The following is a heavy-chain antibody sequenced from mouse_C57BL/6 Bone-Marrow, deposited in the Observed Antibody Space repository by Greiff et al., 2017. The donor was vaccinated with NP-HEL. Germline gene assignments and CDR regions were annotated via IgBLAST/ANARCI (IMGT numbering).Heavy chain of an antibody. Sequence: VQLQQPGAELVKPGASVKLSCKASGYTFTSYWMHWVKQRPGRGLEWIGRIDPNSGGTKYNEKFKSKATLTVDKPSSTAYMQLGSLTSGDSAVYYCARWDSSGSYYCDYWGQGTTLTVSS. CDR3: ARWDSSGSYYCDY. D-gene: IGHD3-2*02. J-gene: IGHJ2*01. V-gene: IGHV1-72*01. CDR1: GYTFTSYW. CDR2: IDPNSGGT.